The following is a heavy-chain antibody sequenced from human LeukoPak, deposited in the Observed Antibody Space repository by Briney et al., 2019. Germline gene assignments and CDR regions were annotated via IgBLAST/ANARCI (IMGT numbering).Heavy chain of an antibody. CDR3: ARGIVVVPAARDNWFDP. CDR2: INPSGGST. J-gene: IGHJ5*02. CDR1: VYTFTSYY. Sequence: ASVKVSCKASVYTFTSYYMHWVPHAPGQGLEWMGIINPSGGSTSYAQKFQGRVTMTRDTSTSTVYMELSSLRSEGTAVYYCARGIVVVPAARDNWFDPWGQGTLVTVSS. V-gene: IGHV1-46*03. D-gene: IGHD2-2*01.